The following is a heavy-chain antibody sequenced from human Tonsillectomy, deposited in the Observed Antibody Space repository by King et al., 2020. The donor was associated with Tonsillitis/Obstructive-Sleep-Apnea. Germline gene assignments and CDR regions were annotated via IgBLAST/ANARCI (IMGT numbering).Heavy chain of an antibody. CDR3: ARGDIVVVVATTAFDI. D-gene: IGHD2-15*01. Sequence: QVQLQQWGAGLLKPSETLSLTCAVSGGSFSGYYWSWIRQPPGKGLEWIGEINHSGSTNYNPSLKSRVTMSLDTSKNQFSLKLSSVTAADTAVYYCARGDIVVVVATTAFDIWGQGTMVTVSS. J-gene: IGHJ3*02. CDR2: INHSGST. V-gene: IGHV4-34*01. CDR1: GGSFSGYY.